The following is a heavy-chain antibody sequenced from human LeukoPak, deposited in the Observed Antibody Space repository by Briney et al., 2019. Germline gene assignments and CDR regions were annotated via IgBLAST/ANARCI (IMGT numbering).Heavy chain of an antibody. D-gene: IGHD3-10*01. V-gene: IGHV3-21*04. CDR2: MSNIGSHI. CDR3: AVGFRYLDL. CDR1: GFTLGSYS. Sequence: GGSLRLSCVASGFTLGSYSMTWVRQAPGKGLEWVSSMSNIGSHIYYADSVKGRFTISRNNAKNSLFLQMNSLRVEDTAIYYCAVGFRYLDLWGRGTLVTVSS. J-gene: IGHJ2*01.